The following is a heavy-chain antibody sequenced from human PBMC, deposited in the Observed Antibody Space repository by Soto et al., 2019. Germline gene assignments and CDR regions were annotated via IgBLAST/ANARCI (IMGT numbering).Heavy chain of an antibody. J-gene: IGHJ4*02. Sequence: SETLSLTCTVSGGSISSYYWSWIRQPPGKGLEWIGYIYYSGSTNYNPSLKSRVTISVDTSKNQFSLKLGSVTAADTAVYYCARVRWGTAVAGEGFDYWGQGTLVTVSS. CDR3: ARVRWGTAVAGEGFDY. V-gene: IGHV4-59*01. D-gene: IGHD6-19*01. CDR2: IYYSGST. CDR1: GGSISSYY.